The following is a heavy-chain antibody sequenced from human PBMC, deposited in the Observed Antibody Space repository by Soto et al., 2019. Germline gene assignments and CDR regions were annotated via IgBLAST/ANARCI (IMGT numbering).Heavy chain of an antibody. CDR2: IYYSGST. Sequence: PSETLSLTCTVSGGSISSYYWSWIRQPPGKGLEWIGYIYYSGSTNYNPSLKSRVTISVDTSKNQFSLKLSSVTAADTAVYYCARVYHDSSGYSFDYWGQGTLVTVSS. CDR1: GGSISSYY. D-gene: IGHD3-22*01. V-gene: IGHV4-59*01. J-gene: IGHJ4*02. CDR3: ARVYHDSSGYSFDY.